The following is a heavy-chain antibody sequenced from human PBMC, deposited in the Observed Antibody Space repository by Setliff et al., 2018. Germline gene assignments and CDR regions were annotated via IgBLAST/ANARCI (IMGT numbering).Heavy chain of an antibody. CDR1: GYTFTGPY. V-gene: IGHV1-2*02. D-gene: IGHD6-13*01. CDR2: INPDTGYP. Sequence: ASVKVSCKASGYTFTGPYMHWVRQAPGQGLEWMGWINPDTGYPKYAQKFQGRVTLTRDTSLTTAYMELRSLTSDDTAVYYCATQTAAYYFDYWGQGALVTVSS. J-gene: IGHJ4*02. CDR3: ATQTAAYYFDY.